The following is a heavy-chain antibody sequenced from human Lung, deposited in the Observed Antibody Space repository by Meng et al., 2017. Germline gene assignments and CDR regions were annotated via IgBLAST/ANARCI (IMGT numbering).Heavy chain of an antibody. CDR2: ISAYNGNT. Sequence: QVQLVQAGAEGKKPGATVKGSCKASGYTFHSYGISWVRQAPGQGLEWMGWISAYNGNTNYAQKLQGRVTMTTDTSTSTAYMELRSLRSDDTAVYYCARDGTGLAARSASGYWGQGTLVTVSS. V-gene: IGHV1-18*01. CDR3: ARDGTGLAARSASGY. J-gene: IGHJ4*02. CDR1: GYTFHSYG. D-gene: IGHD6-6*01.